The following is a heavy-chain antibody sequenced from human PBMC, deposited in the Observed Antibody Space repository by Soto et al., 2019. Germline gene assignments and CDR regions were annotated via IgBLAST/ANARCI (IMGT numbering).Heavy chain of an antibody. D-gene: IGHD6-19*01. CDR2: ISAYNGNT. V-gene: IGHV1-18*01. CDR1: GYTFTSYG. CDR3: AREKVAVACSYTVYYMDV. J-gene: IGHJ6*03. Sequence: VKVSCKASGYTFTSYGISWVRQAPGRGLEWMGWISAYNGNTNYAQKLQGRVTMTTDTSTSTAYMELRSLRSDDTAVYYCAREKVAVACSYTVYYMDVWGKGTTVTVSS.